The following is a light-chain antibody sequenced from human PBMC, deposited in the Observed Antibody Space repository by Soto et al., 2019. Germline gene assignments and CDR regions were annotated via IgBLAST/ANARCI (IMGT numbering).Light chain of an antibody. J-gene: IGLJ3*02. V-gene: IGLV2-11*01. CDR3: CSYAGYSLWV. Sequence: QSVLTQPRSVSGSPGQSVTISCTGTSSDVGGYNYVSWYQQHPGKAPKLVIYDVSKRPSGVPDRFSGSKSGNTASLTISGLQAEDEADYYCCSYAGYSLWVFGGGTQLTVL. CDR1: SSDVGGYNY. CDR2: DVS.